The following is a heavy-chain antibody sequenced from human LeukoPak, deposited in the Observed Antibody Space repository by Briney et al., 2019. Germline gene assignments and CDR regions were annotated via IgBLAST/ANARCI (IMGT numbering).Heavy chain of an antibody. CDR2: IKEDGSDK. V-gene: IGHV3-7*05. Sequence: PGGSLRPSCAASGFTFSSYWMTWVRQAPGKGLEWVANIKEDGSDKYYVDSVKGRFTISRDNAKNSLYLQMNSLRAEDTAVYYCARDRGYLSFDYWGQGTLVTVSS. CDR3: ARDRGYLSFDY. D-gene: IGHD3-10*01. CDR1: GFTFSSYW. J-gene: IGHJ4*02.